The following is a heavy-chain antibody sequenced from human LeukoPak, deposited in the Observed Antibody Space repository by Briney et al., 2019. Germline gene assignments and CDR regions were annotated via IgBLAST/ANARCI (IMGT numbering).Heavy chain of an antibody. D-gene: IGHD3-3*01. CDR2: ISYDGSNK. V-gene: IGHV3-30*03. CDR3: ASGLDFWTVDYYYGMDV. Sequence: PGRSLRLSCAASGFTFSSYGMHWARQAPGKGLEWVAVISYDGSNKYYADSVKGRFTISRDNSKNTLYLQMNSLRAEDTAVYYCASGLDFWTVDYYYGMDVWGQGTTVTVSS. J-gene: IGHJ6*02. CDR1: GFTFSSYG.